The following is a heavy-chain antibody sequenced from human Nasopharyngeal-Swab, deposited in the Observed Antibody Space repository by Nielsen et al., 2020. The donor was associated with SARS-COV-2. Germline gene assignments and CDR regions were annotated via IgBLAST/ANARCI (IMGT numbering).Heavy chain of an antibody. V-gene: IGHV3-33*01. Sequence: GGSLRLSCAASGFSFSNHGMHWVRQVPGKGLEWVAVIWSDGKTTKYADSVKGRLTISRDKSRNTLYLQMNNLRVEDTAIYYCAREGPYSGTNVFDIWGQGTMVTVSS. D-gene: IGHD5-12*01. J-gene: IGHJ3*02. CDR2: IWSDGKTT. CDR3: AREGPYSGTNVFDI. CDR1: GFSFSNHG.